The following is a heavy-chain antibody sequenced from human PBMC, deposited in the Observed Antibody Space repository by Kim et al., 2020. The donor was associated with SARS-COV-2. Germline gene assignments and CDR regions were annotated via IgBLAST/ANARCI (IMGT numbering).Heavy chain of an antibody. V-gene: IGHV3-30-3*01. CDR3: ATVPAAIFDNWFDP. D-gene: IGHD2-2*02. CDR1: GFTFSSYA. CDR2: ISYDGSNK. Sequence: GGSLRLSCAASGFTFSSYAMHWVRQAPGKGLEWVAVISYDGSNKYYADSVKGRFTISRDNSKNMLYLQMNSLRAEDTAVYYCATVPAAIFDNWFDPWGQGTLVTVSS. J-gene: IGHJ5*02.